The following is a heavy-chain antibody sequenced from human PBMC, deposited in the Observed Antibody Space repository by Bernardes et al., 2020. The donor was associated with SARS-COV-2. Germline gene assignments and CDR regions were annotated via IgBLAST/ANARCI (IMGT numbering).Heavy chain of an antibody. V-gene: IGHV3-21*04. CDR2: ISSSGGSI. CDR1: GFTFSSYS. Sequence: GGSLRLCCAASGFTFSSYSMNWVRQAPGKGLEWVSSISSSGGSIYYADSVKGRFTISRDNSKNSLYLQMNSLRAEDTAVYYCAKVNYGGNAFDIWGQGTMVTVSS. CDR3: AKVNYGGNAFDI. D-gene: IGHD4-17*01. J-gene: IGHJ3*02.